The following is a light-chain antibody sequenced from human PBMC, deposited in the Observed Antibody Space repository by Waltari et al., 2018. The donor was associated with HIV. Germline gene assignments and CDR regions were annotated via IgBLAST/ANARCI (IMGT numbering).Light chain of an antibody. J-gene: IGLJ3*02. CDR1: TSNIGSTSD. CDR2: ANN. Sequence: QSVMTHPPPVSGAPGQRFTVSCTGRTSNIGSTSDIHWYQLLPGKAPKLLIYANNHRPSGVPDRFSGSKSGASASLAITGLQAEDEADYSCPSCDSRLSAWVFGGGTNVTVL. CDR3: PSCDSRLSAWV. V-gene: IGLV1-40*03.